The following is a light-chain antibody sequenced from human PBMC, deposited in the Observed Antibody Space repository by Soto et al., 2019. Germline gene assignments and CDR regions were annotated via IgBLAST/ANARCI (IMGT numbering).Light chain of an antibody. J-gene: IGKJ2*01. Sequence: EIVLTQSPATLSLSPGERATLSCRASQSVGSYLAWYQQKPGQAPRLLIYDASNRATGIPARFSGSGSGTDFTLTIRSLEPEDFAVYYCQQRSNWPPYTFGQGTKLEIK. CDR2: DAS. CDR3: QQRSNWPPYT. CDR1: QSVGSY. V-gene: IGKV3-11*01.